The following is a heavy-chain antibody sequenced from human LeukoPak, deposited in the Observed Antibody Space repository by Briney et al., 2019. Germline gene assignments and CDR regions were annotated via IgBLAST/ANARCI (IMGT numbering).Heavy chain of an antibody. CDR2: IKSGGGT. J-gene: IGHJ4*02. CDR1: GFDVGTSY. CDR3: ARWVDS. Sequence: PGGSLRLSCVASGFDVGTSYMNWVRQAPGKGLEWVSLIKSGGGTIYADSVRGRFTISRDTSNNTLYLQMNSLRAEDTAVYYCARWVDSWGQGILVTVSS. V-gene: IGHV3-53*01.